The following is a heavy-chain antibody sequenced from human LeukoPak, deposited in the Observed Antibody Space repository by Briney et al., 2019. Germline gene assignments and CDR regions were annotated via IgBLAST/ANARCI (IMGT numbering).Heavy chain of an antibody. V-gene: IGHV4-39*01. CDR3: ARHVSGRFLEWFTNAFDI. Sequence: SETLSLTCTVSGGAISSSSYYWGWLRQPPGKGLEGIGSIYYSGSTYYNPSLKSRVTISVDTSKNQFSLKLSSVTAADTAVYYCARHVSGRFLEWFTNAFDIWGQGTMVTVSS. J-gene: IGHJ3*02. CDR2: IYYSGST. CDR1: GGAISSSSYY. D-gene: IGHD3-3*01.